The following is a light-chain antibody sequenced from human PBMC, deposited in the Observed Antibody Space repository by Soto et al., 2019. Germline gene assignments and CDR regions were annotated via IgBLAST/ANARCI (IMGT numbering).Light chain of an antibody. V-gene: IGKV1-39*01. CDR1: QSISSY. J-gene: IGKJ5*01. CDR3: QQRHMWPIT. CDR2: AAS. Sequence: DIQMTQSPSSLSAPVGDRVTITCRASQSISSYLNWYQQKPGKAPKLLIYAASSLQSGVPSRFNGSGSGTDFTLTISSLEPEDSAVYYCQQRHMWPITFGQGTRLEIK.